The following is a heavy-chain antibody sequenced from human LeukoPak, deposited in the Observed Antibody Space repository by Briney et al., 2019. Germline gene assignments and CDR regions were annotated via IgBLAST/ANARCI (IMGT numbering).Heavy chain of an antibody. CDR2: ISYDGSNK. D-gene: IGHD6-19*01. CDR1: GFTFSSYG. J-gene: IGHJ4*02. V-gene: IGHV3-30*18. Sequence: GGSLRLSCAASGFTFSSYGMHWVRQAPGKGLEWVAVISYDGSNKYYADSVKGRFTISRDNSKNTLYLQMNSLRAEDTAVYYCAKDHPIYSSGSGHFPGYWGQGTLVTVSS. CDR3: AKDHPIYSSGSGHFPGY.